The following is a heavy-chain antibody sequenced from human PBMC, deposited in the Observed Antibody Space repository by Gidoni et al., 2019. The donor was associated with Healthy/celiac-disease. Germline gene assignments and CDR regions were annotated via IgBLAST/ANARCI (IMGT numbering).Heavy chain of an antibody. J-gene: IGHJ4*02. CDR2: IYYSGST. CDR3: ASSLGGYDSSGYYCYFDY. V-gene: IGHV4-39*07. Sequence: QLQLQESGPGLVKLSETLSLTCTVSGGSISSSSYYWGWIRQPPGKGLEWIGSIYYSGSTYYNPSLKSRVTISVDTSKNQFSLKLSSVTAADTAVYYCASSLGGYDSSGYYCYFDYWGQGTLVTVSS. D-gene: IGHD3-22*01. CDR1: GGSISSSSYY.